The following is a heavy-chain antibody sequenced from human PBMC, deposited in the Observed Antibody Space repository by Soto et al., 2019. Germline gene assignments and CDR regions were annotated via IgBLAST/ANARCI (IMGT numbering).Heavy chain of an antibody. CDR1: GGSISSSSYY. D-gene: IGHD5-18*01. V-gene: IGHV4-39*01. CDR3: ARYSYENYYYYGMDV. J-gene: IGHJ6*02. CDR2: IYYSGST. Sequence: PSETLSLTCTVSGGSISSSSYYWGWIRQPPGKGLEWIGSIYYSGSTYYNPSLKSRVTISVDTSKNQFSLKLSSVTAADTAVYYCARYSYENYYYYGMDVWGQGTTVTVSS.